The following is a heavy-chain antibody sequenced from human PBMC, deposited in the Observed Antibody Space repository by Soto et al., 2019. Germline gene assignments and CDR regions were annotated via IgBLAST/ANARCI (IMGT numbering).Heavy chain of an antibody. D-gene: IGHD2-15*01. V-gene: IGHV3-23*01. CDR3: AKRRGAGGQFDY. J-gene: IGHJ4*02. CDR1: GFTFSSYA. Sequence: DVQLLESGGGLVQPEGSLRLSCAASGFTFSSYAMGWVRQGPGKGLEWVAGVSVGGSTHYADSVRGRFTISRDNSKNTLSLQMNSLTAEDSAVYFCAKRRGAGGQFDYWGQGALVTVSS. CDR2: VSVGGST.